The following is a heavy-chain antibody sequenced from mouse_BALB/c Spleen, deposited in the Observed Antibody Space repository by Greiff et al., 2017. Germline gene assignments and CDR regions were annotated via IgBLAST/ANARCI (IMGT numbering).Heavy chain of an antibody. CDR1: GYTFTSYW. CDR3: AREGAYGNYFDY. J-gene: IGHJ2*01. Sequence: QVQLQQSGAELARPGASVKLSCKASGYTFTSYWMQWVKQRPGQGLEWIGAIYPGDGDTRYTQKFKGKATLTADKSSSTAYMQLSSLASEDSAVYYCAREGAYGNYFDYWGQGTTLTVSS. V-gene: IGHV1-87*01. CDR2: IYPGDGDT. D-gene: IGHD2-1*01.